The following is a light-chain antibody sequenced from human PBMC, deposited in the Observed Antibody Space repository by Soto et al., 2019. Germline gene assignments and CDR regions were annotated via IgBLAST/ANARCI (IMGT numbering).Light chain of an antibody. CDR2: DTS. CDR1: QSVGGSS. J-gene: IGKJ1*01. V-gene: IGKV3-20*01. Sequence: TQSPSTLSASVGDRVTITCRASQSVGGSSLAWYQQRPGQAPRLLIYDTSKRATGIPDRFSGSGSGTDFTLTISRLEPEDFAVYYCQQYQNSPRTFGQGTKVDIK. CDR3: QQYQNSPRT.